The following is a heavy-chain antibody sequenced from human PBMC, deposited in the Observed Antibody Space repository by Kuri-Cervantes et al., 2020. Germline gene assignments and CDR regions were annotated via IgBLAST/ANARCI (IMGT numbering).Heavy chain of an antibody. CDR2: VNHSGST. V-gene: IGHV4-34*01. CDR3: ARVPGYCNGGACPNWFFDL. CDR1: VESFSGYS. J-gene: IGHJ2*01. Sequence: SETLSLTCAVYVESFSGYSWTWIRQPPGKGLEWIGEVNHSGSTNYNPSLKSRVTISVDTSKNQFSLRLSSVTAADTAIYYCARVPGYCNGGACPNWFFDLWGRGTLVTVSS. D-gene: IGHD2-8*02.